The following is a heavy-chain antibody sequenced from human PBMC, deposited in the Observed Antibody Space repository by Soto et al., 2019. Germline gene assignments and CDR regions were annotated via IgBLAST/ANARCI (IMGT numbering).Heavy chain of an antibody. CDR1: GYTFTSYG. D-gene: IGHD3-9*01. CDR2: ISAYNGNT. V-gene: IGHV1-18*01. CDR3: ARDRTGGYYDILTGYLNWFGS. J-gene: IGHJ5*01. Sequence: ASVKVSCKASGYTFTSYGISWVRQAPGQGLEWMGWISAYNGNTNYAQKLQGRVTMTTDTSTSTAYMELRSLRSDDTAVYYCARDRTGGYYDILTGYLNWFGSWGQGTRVTVSS.